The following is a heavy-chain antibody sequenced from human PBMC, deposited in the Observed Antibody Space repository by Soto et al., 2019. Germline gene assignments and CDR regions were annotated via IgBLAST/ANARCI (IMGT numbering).Heavy chain of an antibody. Sequence: PSETLSLTCAVYGGSFSGYYWTWIRQPPGKGLEWIGEINHSGNTNYNPSLKSRVSISIDTSKNQFSLKLSSVTAADTAVYYCARLCSGGSCYDYWGKGTLVT. V-gene: IGHV4-34*01. CDR1: GGSFSGYY. D-gene: IGHD2-15*01. CDR2: INHSGNT. J-gene: IGHJ4*02. CDR3: ARLCSGGSCYDY.